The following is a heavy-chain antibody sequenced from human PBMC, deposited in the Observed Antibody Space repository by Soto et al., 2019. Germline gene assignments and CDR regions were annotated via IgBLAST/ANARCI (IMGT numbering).Heavy chain of an antibody. CDR3: AKDHYGSAIYGMDV. D-gene: IGHD3-10*01. V-gene: IGHV3-9*01. Sequence: EVQLVESGGGLVQPGRSLRLSCAASGFSFEDYAMHWVRQAPGKGLEWVSGIAWNSDIIGYADSVKGRFTISRDNGQNSLYLQMNRLRPEDTALYYCAKDHYGSAIYGMDVWGQGTTVTVSS. CDR2: IAWNSDII. J-gene: IGHJ6*02. CDR1: GFSFEDYA.